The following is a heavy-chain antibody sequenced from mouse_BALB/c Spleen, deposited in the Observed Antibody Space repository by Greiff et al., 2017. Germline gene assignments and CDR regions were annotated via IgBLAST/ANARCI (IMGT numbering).Heavy chain of an antibody. CDR3: ARHSRFNAMDY. D-gene: IGHD6-2*01. V-gene: IGHV2-6-2*01. CDR1: GFSLTSYG. CDR2: IWSDGST. Sequence: QVQLKESGPDLVAPSQSLSITCTVSGFSLTSYGVHWVRQPPGKGLEWLVVIWSDGSTTYNSALKSRLSMSKDNSKSQVFIKMNSLQTDDTAMYYCARHSRFNAMDYWGQGTMVTVSA. J-gene: IGHJ4*01.